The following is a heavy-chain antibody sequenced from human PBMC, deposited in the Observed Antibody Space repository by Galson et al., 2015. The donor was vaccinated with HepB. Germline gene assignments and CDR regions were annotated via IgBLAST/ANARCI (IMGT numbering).Heavy chain of an antibody. CDR1: GFTFSSYA. V-gene: IGHV3-23*01. CDR2: VSGPGGST. D-gene: IGHD4-17*01. CDR3: AGQAYAPFFED. J-gene: IGHJ4*02. Sequence: SLRLSCAASGFTFSSYAMNWIRQTPGKGLEWVSAVSGPGGSTYYADSVKGRFIISRDNSKNTVYLQMNSLRAEDTAVYYCAGQAYAPFFEDWGQGTLVTVSS.